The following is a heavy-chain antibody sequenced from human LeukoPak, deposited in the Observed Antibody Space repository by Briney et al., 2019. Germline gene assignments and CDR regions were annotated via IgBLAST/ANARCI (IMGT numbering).Heavy chain of an antibody. Sequence: KPSETLSLTCTVSGGSISSYYWSWIRQPPGKGLEWIGYIYTSGSTNYNPSLKSRVTISVDTSKNQFSLKLSSVTAADTAVYYCARHADPKLGLRYTYFDYWGQGTLVTVSS. CDR3: ARHADPKLGLRYTYFDY. D-gene: IGHD1-7*01. V-gene: IGHV4-4*09. J-gene: IGHJ4*02. CDR1: GGSISSYY. CDR2: IYTSGST.